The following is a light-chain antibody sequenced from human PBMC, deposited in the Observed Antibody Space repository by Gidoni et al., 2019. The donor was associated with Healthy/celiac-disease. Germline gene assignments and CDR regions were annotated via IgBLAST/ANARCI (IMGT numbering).Light chain of an antibody. Sequence: QSVLTQPPAVSGAPGQRVTISCTGSSSNIGAGYDVHWYQQLPGTAPKLLIYGNSNRPSGVPDRFSGPTSGSSASLAITGLQAEDEADYSCPSYASSLSGCVFGGWPKLTVL. V-gene: IGLV1-40*01. CDR2: GNS. CDR3: PSYASSLSGCV. CDR1: SSNIGAGYD. J-gene: IGLJ3*02.